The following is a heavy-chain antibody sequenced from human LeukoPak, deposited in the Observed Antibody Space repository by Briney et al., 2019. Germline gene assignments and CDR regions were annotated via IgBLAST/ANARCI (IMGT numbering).Heavy chain of an antibody. J-gene: IGHJ4*02. V-gene: IGHV4-4*07. D-gene: IGHD6-19*01. CDR2: IYTRGST. CDR1: GGSINNYY. CDR3: AKDESSGWYYFDY. Sequence: PSETLSLTCTVSGGSINNYYWSWIRQPAGKGLEWIGRIYTRGSTNYNPSLKSRVTMSVDTSKNQFSLKLSSVTAADTAVYYCAKDESSGWYYFDYWGQGSLVTVSS.